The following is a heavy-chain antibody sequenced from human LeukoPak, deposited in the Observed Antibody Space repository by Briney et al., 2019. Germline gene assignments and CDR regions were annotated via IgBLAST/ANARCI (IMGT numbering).Heavy chain of an antibody. V-gene: IGHV3-21*01. CDR1: GFTFSSYS. CDR3: ASLSIAVAGELAFDI. D-gene: IGHD6-19*01. CDR2: ISSSSSYI. J-gene: IGHJ3*02. Sequence: PGGSLRLSCAASGFTFSSYSMNWVRQAPGKGLEWVSSISSSSSYIYYADSVKGRFTISRDNAKNSLYLQMDSLRAEDTAVYYCASLSIAVAGELAFDIWGQGTMVTVSS.